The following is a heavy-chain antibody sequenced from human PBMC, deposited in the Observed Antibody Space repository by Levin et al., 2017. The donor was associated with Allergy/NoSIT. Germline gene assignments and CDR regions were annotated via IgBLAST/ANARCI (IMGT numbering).Heavy chain of an antibody. CDR2: INTNTGNP. D-gene: IGHD3-16*02. Sequence: ESLKISCKASGYTFTSYAMNWVRQAPGQGLEWMGWINTNTGNPTYAQGFTGRFVFSLDTSVSTAYLQISSLKAEDTAVYYCARANYDYVWGSYRLTNYFDYWGQGTLVTVSS. CDR1: GYTFTSYA. J-gene: IGHJ4*02. CDR3: ARANYDYVWGSYRLTNYFDY. V-gene: IGHV7-4-1*02.